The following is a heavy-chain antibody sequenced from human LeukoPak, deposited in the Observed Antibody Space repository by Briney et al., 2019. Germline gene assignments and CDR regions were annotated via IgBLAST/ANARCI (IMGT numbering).Heavy chain of an antibody. CDR1: GFTFSSYW. CDR3: AREARTDIVLMVYAITGRHGAFDI. CDR2: IKQDGSEK. Sequence: GGSLRLSCAASGFTFSSYWMSWVRQAPGKGLEWVAKIKQDGSEKYYVDSVKGRFTISRDNAKNSLYLQMNSLRAEDTAVYYCAREARTDIVLMVYAITGRHGAFDIWGQGTMVTVSS. D-gene: IGHD2-8*01. J-gene: IGHJ3*02. V-gene: IGHV3-7*03.